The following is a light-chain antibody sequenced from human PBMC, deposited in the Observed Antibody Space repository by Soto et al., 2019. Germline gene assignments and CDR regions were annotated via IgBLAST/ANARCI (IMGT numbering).Light chain of an antibody. J-gene: IGKJ2*01. V-gene: IGKV2-30*01. CDR2: MVS. CDR1: QSLVYSDGNIY. Sequence: DVVMTQSPVSLPVTLGQPASISCRSSQSLVYSDGNIYLSWFQQRPGQSPRRLIYMVSNRDSGVPDRFSGSGSGTDFTLKISRVDAEDVAVYYCLQGTHWPYTFGQGTKLEIK. CDR3: LQGTHWPYT.